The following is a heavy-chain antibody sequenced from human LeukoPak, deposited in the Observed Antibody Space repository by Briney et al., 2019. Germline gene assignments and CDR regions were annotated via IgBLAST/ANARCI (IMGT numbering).Heavy chain of an antibody. CDR2: IYYSGST. CDR1: GGSISSYY. J-gene: IGHJ4*02. V-gene: IGHV4-59*01. D-gene: IGHD6-13*01. Sequence: SETLSLTCTVSGGSISSYYWSWLRQPPGKGLEWIGYIYYSGSTNYNPSLKSRVTISVDTSKNRFSLKLSSVTAADTAVYYCARMEAAADYCFDYWGQGTLATVSS. CDR3: ARMEAAADYCFDY.